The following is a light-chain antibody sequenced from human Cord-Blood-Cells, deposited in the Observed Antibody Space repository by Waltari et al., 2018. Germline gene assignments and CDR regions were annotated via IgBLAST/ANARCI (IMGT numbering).Light chain of an antibody. Sequence: QSALPQPASVSGSPGQTITISCTGTSSDVGSYNLVSWYQQHPGKATKLMIYEGRKPPSGVSNRVSGSKSGNTASLTISGRQAEDEADYYCCSYAGSSTLVFGGGTKLTVL. CDR2: EGR. V-gene: IGLV2-23*01. CDR3: CSYAGSSTLV. CDR1: SSDVGSYNL. J-gene: IGLJ2*01.